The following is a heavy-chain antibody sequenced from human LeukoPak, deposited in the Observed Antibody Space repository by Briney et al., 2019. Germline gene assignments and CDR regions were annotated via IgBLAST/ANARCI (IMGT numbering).Heavy chain of an antibody. J-gene: IGHJ2*01. Sequence: SETLSLTCAVSGGSISSGGYSWSWIRQPPGKGLEWIGYIYHSGSTYYNPSLKSRVTISVDRSKNQFSLKLSSVTAADTAVYYCARGTRYGSGSYYPHFDLWGRSTLVTVSS. D-gene: IGHD3-10*01. CDR3: ARGTRYGSGSYYPHFDL. V-gene: IGHV4-30-2*01. CDR2: IYHSGST. CDR1: GGSISSGGYS.